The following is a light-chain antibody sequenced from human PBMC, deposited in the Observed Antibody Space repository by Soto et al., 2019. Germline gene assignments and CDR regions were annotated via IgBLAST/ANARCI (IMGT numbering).Light chain of an antibody. CDR3: SSDAGNYNYV. CDR2: EVT. Sequence: QSALTQPPSASGSPGQSVTIPCTGTSSDVGGYDHVSWYQQHPGKAPKLMIYEVTKRPVGVPDRFSGSKSGNTASLTVSGLQAEDEADYYCSSDAGNYNYVFGTGTQLTVL. J-gene: IGLJ1*01. CDR1: SSDVGGYDH. V-gene: IGLV2-8*01.